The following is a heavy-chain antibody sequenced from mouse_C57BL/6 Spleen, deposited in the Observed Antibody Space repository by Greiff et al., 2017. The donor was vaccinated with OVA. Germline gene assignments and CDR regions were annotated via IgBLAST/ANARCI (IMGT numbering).Heavy chain of an antibody. Sequence: QVQLKESGPELVKPGASVKISCKASGYAFSSSWMNWVKQRPGKGLEWIGRIYPGDGDTNYNGKFKGKATLTADKSSSTAYMQLSSLTSEDSAVYFCARGAQATVAYWGQGTLVTVSA. CDR3: ARGAQATVAY. V-gene: IGHV1-82*01. CDR1: GYAFSSSW. D-gene: IGHD3-2*02. J-gene: IGHJ3*01. CDR2: IYPGDGDT.